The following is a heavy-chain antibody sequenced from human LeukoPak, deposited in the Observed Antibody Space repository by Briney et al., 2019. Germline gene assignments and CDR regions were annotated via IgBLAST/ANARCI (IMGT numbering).Heavy chain of an antibody. Sequence: GGSLRLSCAASGFTFDDYAMHWVRQAPGKGLEWVSGISWNSGSIGYADSVKGRFTISRDNAKNSLYLQMNSLRAEDTALYYCAKAQGGATTGAPDYWGQGTPVTVSS. J-gene: IGHJ4*02. D-gene: IGHD1-26*01. CDR3: AKAQGGATTGAPDY. CDR1: GFTFDDYA. V-gene: IGHV3-9*01. CDR2: ISWNSGSI.